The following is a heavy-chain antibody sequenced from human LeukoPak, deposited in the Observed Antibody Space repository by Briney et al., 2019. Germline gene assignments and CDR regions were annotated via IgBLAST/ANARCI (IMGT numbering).Heavy chain of an antibody. CDR3: AELRYFDWAFDY. V-gene: IGHV4-61*01. J-gene: IGHJ4*02. CDR1: GGSVSSGSYY. D-gene: IGHD3-9*01. Sequence: SETLSLTCTVPGGSVSSGSYYWSWIRQPPGKGLEWIGYIYYSGSTNYNPSLKSRVTISVDTSKNQFSLKLSSVTAADTAVYYCAELRYFDWAFDYWGQGTLVTVSS. CDR2: IYYSGST.